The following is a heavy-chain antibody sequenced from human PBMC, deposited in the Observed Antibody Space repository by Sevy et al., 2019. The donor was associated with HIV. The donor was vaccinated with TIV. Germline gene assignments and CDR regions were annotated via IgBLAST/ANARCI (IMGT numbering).Heavy chain of an antibody. CDR2: IFTSGTT. J-gene: IGHJ4*02. CDR1: GDSISTFY. V-gene: IGHV4-4*07. Sequence: SETLSLTCTVSGDSISTFYWGWIRQPAGKGLEWIGRIFTSGTTNYTPSLKSRLTMSVDTSKNQFSLKLSSVTAADTAVYYCARVRGYGDSFYFDYWGQGILVTVSS. D-gene: IGHD4-17*01. CDR3: ARVRGYGDSFYFDY.